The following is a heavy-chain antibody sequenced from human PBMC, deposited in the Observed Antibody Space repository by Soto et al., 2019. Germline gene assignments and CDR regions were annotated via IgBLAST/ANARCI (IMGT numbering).Heavy chain of an antibody. Sequence: GGSLRLSCAASGFTFSSYGMHWIRQAPGKGLEWVAFTWYDGRNNYYADSVKGRFTISRGNSNNTLYLQMNSLRAEDTAVYYFAKDLSLFGAYCGGDCYSGFDYWGQGTLVTVSS. CDR1: GFTFSSYG. CDR2: TWYDGRNN. J-gene: IGHJ4*02. D-gene: IGHD2-21*01. V-gene: IGHV3-33*03. CDR3: AKDLSLFGAYCGGDCYSGFDY.